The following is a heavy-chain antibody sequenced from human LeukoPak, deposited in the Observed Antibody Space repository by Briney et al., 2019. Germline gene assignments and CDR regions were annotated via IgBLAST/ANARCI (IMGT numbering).Heavy chain of an antibody. D-gene: IGHD2-2*01. CDR3: ARLGYCSSTSCSDDY. J-gene: IGHJ4*02. Sequence: PSETLSLTCTVSGYSISSGYYWGWIRQPAGKGLEWIGSIYHSGSTYYNPSLKSRVTISVDTSKNHFSLKLSSVTAADTAVYYCARLGYCSSTSCSDDYWGQGTLVTVSS. CDR1: GYSISSGYY. CDR2: IYHSGST. V-gene: IGHV4-38-2*02.